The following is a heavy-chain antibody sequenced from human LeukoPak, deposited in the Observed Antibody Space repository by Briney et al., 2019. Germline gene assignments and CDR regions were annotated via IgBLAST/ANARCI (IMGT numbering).Heavy chain of an antibody. CDR3: ARYSIAAADRFDY. J-gene: IGHJ4*02. Sequence: SETLSLTCTVSGGSISSGGYYWSWIRQHPGKGLEWIGYIYYSGSTYYNPSLKGRVTISVDTSKNQFSLKLSSVTAADTAVYYCARYSIAAADRFDYWGQGTLVTVSS. D-gene: IGHD6-13*01. CDR1: GGSISSGGYY. CDR2: IYYSGST. V-gene: IGHV4-31*03.